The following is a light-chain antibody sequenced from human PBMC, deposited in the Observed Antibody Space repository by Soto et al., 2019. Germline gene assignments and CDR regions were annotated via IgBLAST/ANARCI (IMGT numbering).Light chain of an antibody. CDR2: ATS. Sequence: DIQMTQSTSSLSSSVGDRVTITCRASQDISNSLAWYQQKPGKVPKVLIYATSILQSGVPARFSGSGSGTDFTLTISSLQPEDFATYYCQHYNNAPLTFGGGTKVEIK. CDR3: QHYNNAPLT. J-gene: IGKJ4*01. CDR1: QDISNS. V-gene: IGKV1-27*01.